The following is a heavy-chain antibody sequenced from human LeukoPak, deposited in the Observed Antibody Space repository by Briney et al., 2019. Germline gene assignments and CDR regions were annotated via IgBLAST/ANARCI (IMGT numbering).Heavy chain of an antibody. Sequence: SQTLSLTCTVSGGSISTGSYYWSWIRQPAGKGLEWIGRTYTSGSTNYNPSLKSRVTISVDTSKKQFSLKLSSVTAADTAVYYCARVGISAHWGQGTLVTVSS. CDR1: GGSISTGSYY. J-gene: IGHJ4*02. CDR3: ARVGISAH. D-gene: IGHD2-15*01. CDR2: TYTSGST. V-gene: IGHV4-61*02.